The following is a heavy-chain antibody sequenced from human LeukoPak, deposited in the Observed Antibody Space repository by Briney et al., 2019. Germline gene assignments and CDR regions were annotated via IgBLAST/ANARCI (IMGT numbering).Heavy chain of an antibody. CDR2: ISGSGGNT. CDR3: AKEFSTMFEYGSFDY. J-gene: IGHJ4*02. Sequence: GGSLRLSCAASGFTFSSYAMTWVRQAPAKGLEWVSAISGSGGNTYYADSVKGRFTISRDNSKNTLYLQMNSLRAEDTAVYYCAKEFSTMFEYGSFDYWGQGTLVTVSS. V-gene: IGHV3-23*01. D-gene: IGHD3-10*02. CDR1: GFTFSSYA.